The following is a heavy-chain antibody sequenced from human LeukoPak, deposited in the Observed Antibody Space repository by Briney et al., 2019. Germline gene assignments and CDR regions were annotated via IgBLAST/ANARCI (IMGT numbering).Heavy chain of an antibody. V-gene: IGHV1-3*04. CDR3: ARDRAMADY. CDR2: INTGNGNT. Sequence: ASVKVSCKASGYIFTSYPIHWVRQAPGQRLEWMGWINTGNGNTKYSQRFEGRVTVTTDISAAAAYMELSSLRSEDTAVYYCARDRAMADYWGQGTLVTVSS. D-gene: IGHD5-18*01. J-gene: IGHJ4*02. CDR1: GYIFTSYP.